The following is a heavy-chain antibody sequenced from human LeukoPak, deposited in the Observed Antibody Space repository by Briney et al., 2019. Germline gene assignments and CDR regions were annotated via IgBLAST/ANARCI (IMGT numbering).Heavy chain of an antibody. V-gene: IGHV1-2*02. CDR3: ARGSSISDYFDY. J-gene: IGHJ4*02. CDR2: INPNSGGT. CDR1: GYTFTGYY. D-gene: IGHD2-2*02. Sequence: GASVKVSCKPSGYTFTGYYMHWVRQAPGQGLEWMGWINPNSGGTNYAQKFQGRVTMTRDTSISTVYMELSRLRSDDTAVYYCARGSSISDYFDYWGQGTLVTVSS.